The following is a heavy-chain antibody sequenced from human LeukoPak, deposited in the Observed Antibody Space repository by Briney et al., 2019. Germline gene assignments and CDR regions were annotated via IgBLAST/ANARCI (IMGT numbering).Heavy chain of an antibody. Sequence: GGSLRLSCAASGFIFSNYAMHWVRQAPGKGLEWVALISYDGSHKYYADSVKGRFTISRDNAKNSLYLQMNSLRAEDTAIYYCTRVGYIDEGIDYWGQGTLVTVSS. CDR1: GFIFSNYA. CDR3: TRVGYIDEGIDY. V-gene: IGHV3-30*04. D-gene: IGHD5-24*01. CDR2: ISYDGSHK. J-gene: IGHJ4*02.